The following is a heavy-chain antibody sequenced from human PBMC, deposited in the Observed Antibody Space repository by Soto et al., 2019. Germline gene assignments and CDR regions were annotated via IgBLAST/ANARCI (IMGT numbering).Heavy chain of an antibody. D-gene: IGHD2-15*01. V-gene: IGHV3-23*01. CDR1: GFTFSSYA. Sequence: GGSLRLSCAASGFTFSSYAMSWVRQAPGKGLEWVSAISGSGGSTYYADTVKGRFTISRDNSKNTLYLQMNSLRAEDTAVYYCAKGGYCSGGSCYPSWFDPWGQGTLVTVSS. J-gene: IGHJ5*02. CDR2: ISGSGGST. CDR3: AKGGYCSGGSCYPSWFDP.